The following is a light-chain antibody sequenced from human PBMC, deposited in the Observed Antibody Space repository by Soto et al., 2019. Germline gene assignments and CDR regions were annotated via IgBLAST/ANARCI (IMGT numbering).Light chain of an antibody. CDR3: QQYNIVSWT. CDR2: DTS. J-gene: IGKJ1*01. V-gene: IGKV1-5*01. CDR1: EFISSW. Sequence: DIQMTHSPSTLSASVGDRVTITCRASEFISSWLAWYQQKPGKAPKLLIYDTSTLASGVPSRFSGSGSGTDFTLTISSLQPVYFATYYCQQYNIVSWTFVPGNKLDIK.